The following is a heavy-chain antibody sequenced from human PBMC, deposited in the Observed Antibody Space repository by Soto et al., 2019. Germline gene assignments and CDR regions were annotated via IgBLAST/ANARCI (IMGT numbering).Heavy chain of an antibody. V-gene: IGHV1-69*01. CDR2: LIPIFGTA. D-gene: IGHD2-21*02. CDR3: ARVCGGDCYSIPDY. J-gene: IGHJ4*02. CDR1: GGTFSSYA. Sequence: QVQLVQSGAEVKKPVSSVKVSCKASGGTFSSYAISWVRQAPGQGLEWMGGLIPIFGTANYAQKFQGRVTITAVESTSAADIELSDMRSEDRAVYYCARVCGGDCYSIPDYWGQGTLVTVSS.